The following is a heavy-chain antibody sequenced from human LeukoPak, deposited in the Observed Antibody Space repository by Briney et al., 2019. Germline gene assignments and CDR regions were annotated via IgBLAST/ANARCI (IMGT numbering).Heavy chain of an antibody. CDR1: GFTFSSYA. CDR3: AKPVAGTGYFDY. CDR2: ISGSGGST. Sequence: EGSLRLSCAVSGFTFSSYAMSWVRQAPGKGLGWVSTISGSGGSTYYADSVKGRFTISRDNSKNTLYLQMNSLRAEDTAVYYCAKPVAGTGYFDYWGQGTLVTVSS. V-gene: IGHV3-23*01. D-gene: IGHD6-19*01. J-gene: IGHJ4*02.